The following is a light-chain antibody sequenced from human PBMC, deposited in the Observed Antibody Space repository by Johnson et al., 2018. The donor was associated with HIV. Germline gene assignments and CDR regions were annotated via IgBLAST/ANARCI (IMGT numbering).Light chain of an antibody. CDR3: GTWDNSLSANV. V-gene: IGLV1-51*01. Sequence: QSILTQPPSVSAAPGQKVTISCSGSSSNIGNNYVSWYQQLPGTAPKLLIYDNNKRPSGIPDRFSGSKSGTSATLGITGLQTGDEADYYCGTWDNSLSANVFGTGTKVTFL. CDR2: DNN. CDR1: SSNIGNNY. J-gene: IGLJ1*01.